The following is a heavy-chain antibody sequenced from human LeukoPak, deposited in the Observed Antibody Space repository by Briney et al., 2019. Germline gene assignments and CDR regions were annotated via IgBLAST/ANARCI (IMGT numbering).Heavy chain of an antibody. J-gene: IGHJ4*02. V-gene: IGHV1-18*01. CDR1: GYTFTSYG. Sequence: ASVKLSFTASGYTFTSYGNNWGWQAPGQGHEWKGCISIYNGNTNYAQKLQGRVTMSTDTSTSTAYMELRSLRSDDTAVYYCARDSHGKVRGVMVYWGQGTLVTVSS. CDR2: ISIYNGNT. CDR3: ARDSHGKVRGVMVY. D-gene: IGHD3-10*01.